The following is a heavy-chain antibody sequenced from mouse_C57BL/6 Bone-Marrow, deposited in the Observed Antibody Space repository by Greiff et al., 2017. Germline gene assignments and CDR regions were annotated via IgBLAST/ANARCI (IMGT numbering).Heavy chain of an antibody. V-gene: IGHV1-5*01. CDR1: GYTFTSYW. Sequence: VQLKESGTVLARPGASVKMSCKTSGYTFTSYWMHWVKQRPGQGLEWIGAIYPGNSDTSYNQKFKGKAKLTAVTSASTAYMEHSSLTNEDSAVFYGTRGSYGNLLWDYAMDYWGQGTSVTVSA. D-gene: IGHD2-1*01. CDR3: TRGSYGNLLWDYAMDY. J-gene: IGHJ4*01. CDR2: IYPGNSDT.